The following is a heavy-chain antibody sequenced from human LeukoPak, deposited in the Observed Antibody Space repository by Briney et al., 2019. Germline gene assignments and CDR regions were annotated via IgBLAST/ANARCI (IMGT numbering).Heavy chain of an antibody. CDR1: GFTFSSYG. CDR2: IRYDGSNK. D-gene: IGHD3-3*01. Sequence: QAGGSLRLSCAASGFTFSSYGMHWVRQAPGKGLEWVAFIRYDGSNKYYADSVKGRFTISRDNSKNTLYLQMNSLRAEDTAVYYCAKDSLLRFLEWYPLYYFDYWGQGTLVTVSS. J-gene: IGHJ4*02. CDR3: AKDSLLRFLEWYPLYYFDY. V-gene: IGHV3-30*02.